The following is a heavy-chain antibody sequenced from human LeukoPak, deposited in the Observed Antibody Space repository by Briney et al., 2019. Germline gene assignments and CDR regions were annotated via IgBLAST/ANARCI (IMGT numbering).Heavy chain of an antibody. CDR2: INPNRGGT. Sequence: ASVKVSCKASGYTFTGYYMHWVRQAPGQGLEWMGWINPNRGGTNSAQKFQGRVTMTRDTSISTAYMELSRLRSDDTAVYYCARDSYYDILTGTPGRHNYYYHYMDGWGKGTTDTVSS. D-gene: IGHD3-9*01. CDR1: GYTFTGYY. J-gene: IGHJ6*03. CDR3: ARDSYYDILTGTPGRHNYYYHYMDG. V-gene: IGHV1-2*02.